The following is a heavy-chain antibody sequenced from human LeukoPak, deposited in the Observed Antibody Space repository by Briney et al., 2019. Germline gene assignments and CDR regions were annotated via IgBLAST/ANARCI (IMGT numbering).Heavy chain of an antibody. V-gene: IGHV5-51*01. Sequence: GESLKISCKGSGYSFTSYWIGWVRQMPGKGLEWMGIIYPGDSDTGYSPSFQGQVTISADKSISTAYLQWSSLKASDTAMYCCARLGYCSSTSCYPYYYYYYGMDVWGKGTTVTVSS. J-gene: IGHJ6*04. CDR3: ARLGYCSSTSCYPYYYYYYGMDV. D-gene: IGHD2-2*01. CDR2: IYPGDSDT. CDR1: GYSFTSYW.